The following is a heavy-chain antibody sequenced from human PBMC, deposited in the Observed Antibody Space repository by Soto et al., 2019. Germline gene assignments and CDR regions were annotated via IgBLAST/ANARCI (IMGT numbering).Heavy chain of an antibody. J-gene: IGHJ6*02. D-gene: IGHD3-10*01. Sequence: QVQLVESGGGVVQPGRSLRLSCAASGFTFRIYAMHWVRQAPGKGLEWIGAISYDGNSEYYAESVRGRFTISRDNSEDTLFLQMNTLSRDDTAVYYCATNAGGPSYYYYYGMDVWGQGTTVTVSS. CDR3: ATNAGGPSYYYYYGMDV. CDR2: ISYDGNSE. CDR1: GFTFRIYA. V-gene: IGHV3-30-3*01.